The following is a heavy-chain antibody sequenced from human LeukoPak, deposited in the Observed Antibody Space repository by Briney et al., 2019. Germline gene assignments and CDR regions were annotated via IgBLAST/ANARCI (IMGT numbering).Heavy chain of an antibody. CDR3: ARESSSWDYGPGGDYYGMDV. D-gene: IGHD4-17*01. Sequence: GGSLRLSCAASGFTFSSYSMNWVRQAPGKGLEWVSSISSSSSYIYYADSVKGRFTISRDNAKNSLYLQMNSLRAEDTAVYYCARESSSWDYGPGGDYYGMDVWGQGTTVTVSS. CDR2: ISSSSSYI. CDR1: GFTFSSYS. V-gene: IGHV3-21*01. J-gene: IGHJ6*02.